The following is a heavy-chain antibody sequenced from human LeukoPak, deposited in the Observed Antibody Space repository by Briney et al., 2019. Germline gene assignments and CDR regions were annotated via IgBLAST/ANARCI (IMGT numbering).Heavy chain of an antibody. V-gene: IGHV3-21*01. J-gene: IGHJ4*02. CDR2: ISSSSSCI. CDR1: GFTFSSYS. Sequence: GGSLRLSCAASGFTFSSYSMNWVRQAPGKGLEWVSSISSSSSCIYYADSVKGRFTISRDNAKNSLYLQMNSLRAEDTAVYYCASMYVDTAMVFDCWGQGTLVTVSS. CDR3: ASMYVDTAMVFDC. D-gene: IGHD5-18*01.